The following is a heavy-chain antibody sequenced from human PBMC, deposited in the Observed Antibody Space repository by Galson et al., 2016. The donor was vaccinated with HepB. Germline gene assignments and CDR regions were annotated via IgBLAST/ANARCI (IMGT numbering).Heavy chain of an antibody. CDR2: IYPDDSDT. CDR3: ARHVGSSGWGGEHDY. D-gene: IGHD6-19*01. V-gene: IGHV5-51*01. Sequence: QSGAEVKKPGESLKISCKGSGYSFTSYWIGWVRQMPGKGLEWMGIIYPDDSDTRYSPSFQGQVTISADKSISTAYLQWSSLKASDTAMYYCARHVGSSGWGGEHDYWGQGTLVTVSS. J-gene: IGHJ4*02. CDR1: GYSFTSYW.